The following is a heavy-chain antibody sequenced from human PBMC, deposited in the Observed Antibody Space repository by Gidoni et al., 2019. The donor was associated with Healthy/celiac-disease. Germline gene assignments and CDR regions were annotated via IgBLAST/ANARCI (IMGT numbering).Heavy chain of an antibody. CDR1: GFTFSSYA. CDR2: ISGSGGST. J-gene: IGHJ4*02. CDR3: AEEGIAAAVPWY. D-gene: IGHD6-13*01. Sequence: EVQLLESGGGLVQPGGSLRLSCADSGFTFSSYAMSWVRQAPGKGLGWVSAISGSGGSTYYADSVKGRFTISRDNSKNTLYLQMNSLRAEDTAVYYCAEEGIAAAVPWYWGQGTLVTVSS. V-gene: IGHV3-23*01.